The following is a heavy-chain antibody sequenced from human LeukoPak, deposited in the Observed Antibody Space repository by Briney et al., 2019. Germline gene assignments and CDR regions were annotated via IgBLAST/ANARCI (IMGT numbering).Heavy chain of an antibody. CDR3: AKDSDSSGWYPMYFDY. CDR1: GFTFSSYA. V-gene: IGHV3-23*01. CDR2: ISGSGGST. Sequence: GGSLRLSCAASGFTFSSYAMSWVRQAPGKGLEWVSAISGSGGSTYYADSVKGRFTISRDNSKNTLHLQMNSLRAEDTAVYYCAKDSDSSGWYPMYFDYWGQGTLVTVSS. D-gene: IGHD6-19*01. J-gene: IGHJ4*02.